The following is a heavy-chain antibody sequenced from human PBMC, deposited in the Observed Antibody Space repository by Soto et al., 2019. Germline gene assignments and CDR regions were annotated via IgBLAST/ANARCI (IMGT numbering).Heavy chain of an antibody. Sequence: ASVKVSCKASGYSFTDYYMHWVRQAPGQGLEWMGWINPNDEDTSYAQKFQGRVTLSRDTSINTAYLELSRLRFDDAAVYFCARERYQVISDGMDVWGQGTTVTVSS. V-gene: IGHV1-2*02. D-gene: IGHD2-2*01. CDR1: GYSFTDYY. J-gene: IGHJ6*02. CDR2: INPNDEDT. CDR3: ARERYQVISDGMDV.